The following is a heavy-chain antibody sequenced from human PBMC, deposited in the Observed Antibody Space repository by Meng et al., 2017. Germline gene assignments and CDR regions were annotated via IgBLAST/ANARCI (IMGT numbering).Heavy chain of an antibody. J-gene: IGHJ6*02. CDR3: ARRRGSGSWGNYDYGMDV. CDR2: IIPIFGTA. D-gene: IGHD3-10*01. CDR1: GGTFSSYA. V-gene: IGHV1-69*13. Sequence: SVKVSCKASGGTFSSYAISWVRQAPGQGLEWMGGIIPIFGTANYAQKFQSRVTITADESTSTAYMELSSLRSEDTAVYYCARRRGSGSWGNYDYGMDVWGQGTTVTVSS.